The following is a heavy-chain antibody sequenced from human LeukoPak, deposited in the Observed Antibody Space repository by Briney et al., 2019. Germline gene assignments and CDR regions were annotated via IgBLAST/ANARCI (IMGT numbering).Heavy chain of an antibody. Sequence: SETLSLTCAVYGGSFSGYYWSWIRQPPGKGLEWMGEINHSGSTNYNPSLKSRVTISVDTSKNQFSLKLSSVTAADTAVYYCARGRREYGGNRFSAYYYYMDVWGKGTTVTVSS. J-gene: IGHJ6*03. V-gene: IGHV4-34*01. D-gene: IGHD4-23*01. CDR2: INHSGST. CDR3: ARGRREYGGNRFSAYYYYMDV. CDR1: GGSFSGYY.